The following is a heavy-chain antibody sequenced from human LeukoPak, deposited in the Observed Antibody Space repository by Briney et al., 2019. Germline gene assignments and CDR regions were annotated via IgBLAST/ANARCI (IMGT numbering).Heavy chain of an antibody. CDR3: ARVYSSSWLHSYYGMDV. Sequence: PSETLSLTCTVSGGSISSYYWSWIRQPPGKGLEWIGYIYYSGSTNYNPSLKSRVTISVDTSKNQFSLKLSPVTAADTAVYYCARVYSSSWLHSYYGMDVWGQGTTVTVSS. V-gene: IGHV4-59*01. D-gene: IGHD6-13*01. CDR1: GGSISSYY. J-gene: IGHJ6*02. CDR2: IYYSGST.